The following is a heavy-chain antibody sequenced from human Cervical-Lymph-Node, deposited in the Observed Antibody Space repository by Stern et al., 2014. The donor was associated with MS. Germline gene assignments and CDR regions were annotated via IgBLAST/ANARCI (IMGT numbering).Heavy chain of an antibody. D-gene: IGHD3-22*01. CDR2: IYWDDEK. V-gene: IGHV2-5*02. Sequence: QVTLKESGPTLVKPTETLTLTCTVSGFSLKTSGVGVGWIRQPPGKALEWLAPIYWDDEKYYSPSLKTRLTITKNSPKNQVELKMTNMDPVDTATYYCAHSYYFDSNSHNWFDSWGQGTLVTVSS. CDR1: GFSLKTSGVG. CDR3: AHSYYFDSNSHNWFDS. J-gene: IGHJ5*01.